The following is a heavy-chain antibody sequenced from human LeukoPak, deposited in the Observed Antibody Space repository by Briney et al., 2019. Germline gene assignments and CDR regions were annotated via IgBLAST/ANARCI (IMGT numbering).Heavy chain of an antibody. Sequence: GGSLRLSCAASGFTFRNYGMHWVRQAPGKGLEWVAVISYDGSNKYYADSVKGRFTISRDNSRRTLFLQTDSLKGEDTAVYYCANGGYYSLDSWGQGTLVTVSS. CDR1: GFTFRNYG. V-gene: IGHV3-30*18. CDR3: ANGGYYSLDS. J-gene: IGHJ4*02. CDR2: ISYDGSNK. D-gene: IGHD2-15*01.